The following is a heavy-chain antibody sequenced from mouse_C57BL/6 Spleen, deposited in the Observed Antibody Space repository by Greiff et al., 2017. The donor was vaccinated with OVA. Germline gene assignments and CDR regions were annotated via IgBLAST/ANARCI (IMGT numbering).Heavy chain of an antibody. CDR3: ATPDGYHLSFTY. CDR2: IDPYSGGT. Sequence: QVQLQQPGAELVKPGASVTLSCKASGYTFTSYCMHWVKQRPGRGLEWIGRIDPYSGGTKYHEKFKSKATLTVDKSSSTAYMQLSRLTSESSAVYSSATPDGYHLSFTYWGKETLVTVS. V-gene: IGHV1-72*01. J-gene: IGHJ3*01. CDR1: GYTFTSYC. D-gene: IGHD2-3*01.